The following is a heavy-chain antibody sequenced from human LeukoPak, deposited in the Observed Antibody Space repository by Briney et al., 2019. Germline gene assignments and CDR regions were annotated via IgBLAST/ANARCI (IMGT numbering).Heavy chain of an antibody. CDR1: GFNFSSYG. Sequence: GGSLRLSCAASGFNFSSYGMHWVRQAPGKGLEWVAVIWYDGSNKYYADSVKGRFTISRDNSKNTLYLQMNSLRAEDTAVYYCASPLSSGSYYFDYWGQGTLVTVSS. CDR2: IWYDGSNK. V-gene: IGHV3-33*01. CDR3: ASPLSSGSYYFDY. J-gene: IGHJ4*02. D-gene: IGHD3-22*01.